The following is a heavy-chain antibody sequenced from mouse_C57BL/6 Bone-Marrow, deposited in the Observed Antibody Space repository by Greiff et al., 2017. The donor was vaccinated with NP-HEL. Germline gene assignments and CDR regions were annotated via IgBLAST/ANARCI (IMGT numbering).Heavy chain of an antibody. CDR3: ARQRLPYYFDY. CDR2: ISSGGSYT. V-gene: IGHV5-6*01. Sequence: EVQLVESGGDLVKPGGSLKLSCAASGFTFSSYGMSWVRQTPDKRLEWVATISSGGSYTYYPDSVKGRVTISRDNANNTMYLQMSSLKSEDTAMYYCARQRLPYYFDYWGQGTTLTVSS. D-gene: IGHD2-2*01. CDR1: GFTFSSYG. J-gene: IGHJ2*01.